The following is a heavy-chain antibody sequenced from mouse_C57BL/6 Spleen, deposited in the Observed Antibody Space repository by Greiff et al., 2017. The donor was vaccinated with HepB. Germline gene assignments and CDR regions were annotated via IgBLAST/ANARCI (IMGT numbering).Heavy chain of an antibody. D-gene: IGHD4-1*01. CDR1: GFTFSSYG. Sequence: EVQRVESGGDLVKPGGSLKLSCAASGFTFSSYGMSWVRQTPDKRLEWVATISSGGSYTYYPDSVKGRFTISRDKAKNTLYLQMSSLKSEDTAMYYCARHLLTGSWFAYWGQGTLVTVSA. CDR2: ISSGGSYT. CDR3: ARHLLTGSWFAY. J-gene: IGHJ3*01. V-gene: IGHV5-6*01.